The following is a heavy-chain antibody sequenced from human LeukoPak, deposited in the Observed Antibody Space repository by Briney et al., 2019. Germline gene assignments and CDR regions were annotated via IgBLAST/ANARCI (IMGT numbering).Heavy chain of an antibody. CDR3: AKILQGYGDYIFDY. CDR2: IWYDGSNK. D-gene: IGHD4-17*01. CDR1: GFTFSRYG. Sequence: GGSLRLSCAASGFTFSRYGMHWVRQAPGKGLEWVAVIWYDGSNKYYADSVKGRFTISRDNSKNTLYLQMNSLRAEDTAVYYCAKILQGYGDYIFDYWGQGTLVTVSS. J-gene: IGHJ4*02. V-gene: IGHV3-33*06.